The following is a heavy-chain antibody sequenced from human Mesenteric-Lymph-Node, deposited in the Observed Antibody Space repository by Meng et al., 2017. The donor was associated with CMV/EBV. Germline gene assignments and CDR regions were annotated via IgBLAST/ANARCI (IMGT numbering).Heavy chain of an antibody. CDR3: ARQIYDTSGEGWFDP. Sequence: GSLRLSCTFSGGSVSNVAYYWSWIRQPPGKGLEWIGYVYHTGTTKYNPSLKSRVTLSVDTSKNQLSLKMTSVTAADTAVYYCARQIYDTSGEGWFDPWGQGTLVTVSS. CDR1: GGSVSNVAYY. D-gene: IGHD3-3*01. V-gene: IGHV4-61*08. J-gene: IGHJ5*02. CDR2: VYHTGTT.